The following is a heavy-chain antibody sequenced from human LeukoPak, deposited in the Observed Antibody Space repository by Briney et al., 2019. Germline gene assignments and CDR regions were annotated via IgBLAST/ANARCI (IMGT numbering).Heavy chain of an antibody. D-gene: IGHD2-2*03. CDR3: ARPPSRGYSSSFEY. CDR2: IYPDESNI. Sequence: GESLKISCKGTGYSFPTYWIAWVRQMPGKGLEWMGIIYPDESNIRYSPSFQGQVTISADKSISTAYLQWSSLKASDTAMYYCARPPSRGYSSSFEYWGQGTLVTVSS. V-gene: IGHV5-51*01. CDR1: GYSFPTYW. J-gene: IGHJ4*02.